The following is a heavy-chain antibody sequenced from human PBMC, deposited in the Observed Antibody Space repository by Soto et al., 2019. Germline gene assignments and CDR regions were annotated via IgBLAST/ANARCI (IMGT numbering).Heavy chain of an antibody. CDR2: IIPISGTA. CDR3: ARSQGSSTSLEIYYYYYYGMDV. CDR1: GGTFGSYA. J-gene: IGHJ6*02. D-gene: IGHD2-2*01. V-gene: IGHV1-69*01. Sequence: QGQLVKSGAEVQKPGSSVKVSCKASGGTFGSYAISWVRQAPGQGLEWLGGIIPISGTANYAQKFQGRVTITADESTSTAYMELSSLRSEDTAVYYCARSQGSSTSLEIYYYYYYGMDVWGQGTTVTVSS.